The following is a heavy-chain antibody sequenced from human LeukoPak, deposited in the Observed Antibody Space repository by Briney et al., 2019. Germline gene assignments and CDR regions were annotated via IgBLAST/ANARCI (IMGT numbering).Heavy chain of an antibody. CDR2: INTNTGNP. V-gene: IGHV7-4-1*02. CDR1: GYTFTSYA. J-gene: IGHJ6*03. D-gene: IGHD6-13*01. CDR3: ARDGAILYSSSWHYYYYYYMDV. Sequence: GASVKVSCKASGYTFTSYAMNWVRQAPGQGLEWMGWINTNTGNPTYAQGFTGRFVFSLDTSVSTAYLQISSLKAEDTAVYYCARDGAILYSSSWHYYYYYYMDVWGKGTTVTVSS.